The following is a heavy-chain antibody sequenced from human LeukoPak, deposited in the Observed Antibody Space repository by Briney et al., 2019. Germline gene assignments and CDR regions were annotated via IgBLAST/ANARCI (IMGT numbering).Heavy chain of an antibody. Sequence: SETLSLTCAVYGGSFSGYYWSWIRQPPGKGLEWIGEINHSGSTNYNPSLKRRVTISVDTSKNQFSLKLSSVTAADTAVYYCARGRIVVVVAATPRLYGMDVWGKGTTVTVSS. CDR1: GGSFSGYY. J-gene: IGHJ6*04. CDR2: INHSGST. D-gene: IGHD2-15*01. V-gene: IGHV4-34*01. CDR3: ARGRIVVVVAATPRLYGMDV.